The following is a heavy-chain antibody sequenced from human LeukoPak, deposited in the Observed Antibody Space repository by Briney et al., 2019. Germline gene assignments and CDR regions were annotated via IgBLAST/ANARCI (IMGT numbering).Heavy chain of an antibody. V-gene: IGHV3-30*18. CDR3: ANYGDYQYFDY. J-gene: IGHJ4*02. CDR2: ISYDGTNK. D-gene: IGHD4-17*01. CDR1: GFSVSNKY. Sequence: GESLRLSCAASGFSVSNKYMSWVRQAPGKGLEWVAVISYDGTNKYYADSVKGRFTISRDNSKNTLYLQMNSLKTDDTAVYYCANYGDYQYFDYWGQGTPVTVSS.